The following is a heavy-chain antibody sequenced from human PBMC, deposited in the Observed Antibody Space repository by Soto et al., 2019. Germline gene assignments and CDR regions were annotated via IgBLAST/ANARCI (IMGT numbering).Heavy chain of an antibody. D-gene: IGHD1-7*01. CDR3: SRGQTGTRDDYFDY. J-gene: IGHJ4*02. CDR1: GGSFSGYY. CDR2: INHSGST. V-gene: IGHV4-34*01. Sequence: PSETLSLTCAVYGGSFSGYYWSWIRQPPGKGLEWIGEINHSGSTNYNPSLKSRVTISVDTSKNQFSLKLSSVTAADTAVYYCSRGQTGTRDDYFDYWGQGTLVTASS.